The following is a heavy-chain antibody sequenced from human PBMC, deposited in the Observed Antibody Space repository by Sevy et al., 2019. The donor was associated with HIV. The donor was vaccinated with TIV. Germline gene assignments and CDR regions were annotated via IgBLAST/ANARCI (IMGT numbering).Heavy chain of an antibody. Sequence: SLKISCAASGFTFDDYAMHWVRQAPGKGLEWVSGISWHSGSIGYADSVKGRFTISRDNAKHSLYLQMNSLRAEDTALYYCAKDRGDGSSLYYYYGMDVWGQGTTVTVSS. V-gene: IGHV3-9*01. CDR3: AKDRGDGSSLYYYYGMDV. CDR2: ISWHSGSI. J-gene: IGHJ6*02. D-gene: IGHD6-6*01. CDR1: GFTFDDYA.